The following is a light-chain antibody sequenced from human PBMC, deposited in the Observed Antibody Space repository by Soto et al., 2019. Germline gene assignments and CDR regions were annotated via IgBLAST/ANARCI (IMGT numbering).Light chain of an antibody. V-gene: IGLV2-14*03. CDR2: DVS. J-gene: IGLJ2*01. Sequence: QSALTQPASVSGSPGQSITISCTGNSSDVGDYNYVSWYQQHPGKAPKLMIYDVSNRPSGVSNRFSGSKSGNTASLTISRLQAEDEADYYCNSYTSSSVVFGGGTKLTVL. CDR3: NSYTSSSVV. CDR1: SSDVGDYNY.